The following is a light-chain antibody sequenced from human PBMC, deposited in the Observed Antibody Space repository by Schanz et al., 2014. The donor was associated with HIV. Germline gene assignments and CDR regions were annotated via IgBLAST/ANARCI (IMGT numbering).Light chain of an antibody. Sequence: QSALTQPASVSGSPGQSITISCTGSSSDVGTYNSVSWYHQHPGKAPKLIIYGVANRPSGVSHRFSGSKSGNTASLTISGLRAEDDGDYYCCSYTTTSTYVFGAGTKLTVL. J-gene: IGLJ1*01. CDR2: GVA. CDR1: SSDVGTYNS. V-gene: IGLV2-14*03. CDR3: CSYTTTSTYV.